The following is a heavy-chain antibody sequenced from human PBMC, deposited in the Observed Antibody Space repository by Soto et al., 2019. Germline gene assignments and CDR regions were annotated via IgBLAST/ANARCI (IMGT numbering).Heavy chain of an antibody. CDR3: ARDLGQQLFDY. D-gene: IGHD6-13*01. CDR1: GYAFTSCG. V-gene: IGHV1-18*01. J-gene: IGHJ4*02. Sequence: QVQLVQSGAEVKKPGASVKVSCKASGYAFTSCGIRWVRQAPGQGLEWMGWISAYNGNKKYAQKLQGRVSMTTDTSTSTAYMELRSLRSDDTAVYYCARDLGQQLFDYWGQGTLVTVSS. CDR2: ISAYNGNK.